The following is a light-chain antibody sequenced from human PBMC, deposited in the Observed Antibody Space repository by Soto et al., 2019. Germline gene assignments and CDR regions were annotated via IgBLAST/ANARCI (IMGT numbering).Light chain of an antibody. V-gene: IGKV3-15*01. CDR3: QQYDNWPRT. J-gene: IGKJ1*01. CDR1: QSVSSY. Sequence: EIVLTQSTATLSLSPGERATLSCRASQSVSSYLAWYQQKPGQPPRLLIYDASTRATGIPSRFSGSGSGTEFTLTISSLKSEDFAAYYCQQYDNWPRTFGQGTKVDI. CDR2: DAS.